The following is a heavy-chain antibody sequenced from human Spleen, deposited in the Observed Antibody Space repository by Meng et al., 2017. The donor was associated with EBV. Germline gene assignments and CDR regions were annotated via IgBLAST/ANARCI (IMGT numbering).Heavy chain of an antibody. J-gene: IGHJ4*02. V-gene: IGHV3-23*04. CDR2: ISASSVDT. CDR3: NSGSHSPLDY. D-gene: IGHD1-26*01. CDR1: GFTFSSYA. Sequence: EVQLVDSGGGLIQPGGSLRLSCAASGFTFSSYALSWVRQAPGKGLEWVSGISASSVDTYYADSVKGRFTISRDNSKNTVTLQMNTLRAEDTAIYYCNSGSHSPLDYWGQGALVTVSS.